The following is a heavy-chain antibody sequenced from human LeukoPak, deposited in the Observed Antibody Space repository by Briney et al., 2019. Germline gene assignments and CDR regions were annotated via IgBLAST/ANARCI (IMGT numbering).Heavy chain of an antibody. V-gene: IGHV1-8*01. CDR3: ARAVAGTGDY. J-gene: IGHJ4*02. Sequence: ASVKVSCKASGYTFTSYDVNWFRQATGQGLEWMGWMNPNSGNTGYAQKFQGRVSLTRDTSISTAYMELSSLRSEDTAVYYCARAVAGTGDYWGQGTLVTVSS. D-gene: IGHD6-19*01. CDR1: GYTFTSYD. CDR2: MNPNSGNT.